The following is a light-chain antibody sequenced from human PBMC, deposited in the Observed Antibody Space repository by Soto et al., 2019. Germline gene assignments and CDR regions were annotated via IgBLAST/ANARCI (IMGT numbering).Light chain of an antibody. J-gene: IGKJ1*01. CDR1: QSIGTD. V-gene: IGKV1-39*01. CDR2: GAS. CDR3: QQTYSTPWT. Sequence: DIQMNQSPSSLSASMGDRVSITCRASQSIGTDLNWYQQKQGKAPKLLIYGASTLQGVVPSRFSGSVSGTEFTLPISSLQPGDLATYFFQQTYSTPWTFGQGTKVDI.